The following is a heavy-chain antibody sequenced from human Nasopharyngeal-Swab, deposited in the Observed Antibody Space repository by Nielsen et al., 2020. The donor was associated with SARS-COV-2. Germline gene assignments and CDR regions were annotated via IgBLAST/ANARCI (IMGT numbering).Heavy chain of an antibody. CDR1: GGSFSGYY. CDR3: ARGNGAFDY. CDR2: INHSGST. Sequence: GSLRLSCAVYGGSFSGYYWSWIRQPPGKGLEWIGEINHSGSTNYNPSLKSRVTISVDTSKNRFSLKLSSVTAADTAVYYCARGNGAFDYWGQGTLVTVSS. J-gene: IGHJ4*02. D-gene: IGHD4-17*01. V-gene: IGHV4-34*01.